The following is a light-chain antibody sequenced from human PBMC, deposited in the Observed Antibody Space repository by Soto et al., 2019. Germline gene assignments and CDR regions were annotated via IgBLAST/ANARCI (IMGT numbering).Light chain of an antibody. J-gene: IGLJ2*01. V-gene: IGLV2-14*01. CDR3: KSYTSSGTLV. CDR2: EVS. Sequence: QSVLTQPASVSGSPGQSITISCTGTSSDVGGYNYVSWYQQHPGKAPKLMIYEVSNRPSGVSNRFSGSRSANTASLTISGLQAEDEADYYCKSYTSSGTLVFGGGTKVTVL. CDR1: SSDVGGYNY.